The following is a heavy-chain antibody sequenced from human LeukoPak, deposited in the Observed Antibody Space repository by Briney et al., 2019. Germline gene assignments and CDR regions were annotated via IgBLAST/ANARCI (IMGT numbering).Heavy chain of an antibody. CDR3: ASICSGGSCRFDY. J-gene: IGHJ4*02. CDR1: GFTFSSYE. CDR2: ISSSSSYI. V-gene: IGHV3-21*01. D-gene: IGHD2-15*01. Sequence: GGSLRLSCAASGFTFSSYEMNWVRQAPGKGLEWVSSISSSSSYIYYADSVKGRFTISRDNAKNSLYLQMNSLRAEDTAVYYCASICSGGSCRFDYWGQGTLVTVSS.